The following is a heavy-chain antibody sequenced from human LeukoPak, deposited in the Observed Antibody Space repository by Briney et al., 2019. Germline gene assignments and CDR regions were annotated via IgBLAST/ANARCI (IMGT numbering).Heavy chain of an antibody. J-gene: IGHJ2*01. V-gene: IGHV1-8*01. CDR1: GCTFTSYD. CDR2: MNPNSGNT. Sequence: ASVKVSCKASGCTFTSYDINWVRQATGQGLEWMGWMNPNSGNTGYAQKFQGRVTMTRNTSISTAYMELSSLRSEDTAVYYCARAGYGGNYWYFDLWGRGTLVTVSS. D-gene: IGHD4-23*01. CDR3: ARAGYGGNYWYFDL.